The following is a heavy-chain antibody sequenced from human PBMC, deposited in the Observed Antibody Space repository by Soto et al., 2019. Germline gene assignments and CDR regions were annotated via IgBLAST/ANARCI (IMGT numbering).Heavy chain of an antibody. CDR3: TTDAQWGI. J-gene: IGHJ3*02. Sequence: GGSLRLSCAASGLTFNNAWMNWVRQAPGKGLEWVGRIKSKNDGGATEYSALVKDRFTISRDDSKNTLYLQMNSLKTEDTAVYYCTTDAQWGIWGQGTMVTVSS. CDR2: IKSKNDGGAT. D-gene: IGHD2-8*01. CDR1: GLTFNNAW. V-gene: IGHV3-15*07.